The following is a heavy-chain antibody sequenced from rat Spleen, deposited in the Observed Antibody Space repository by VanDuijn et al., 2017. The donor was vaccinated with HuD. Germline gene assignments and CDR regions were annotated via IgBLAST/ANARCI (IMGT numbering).Heavy chain of an antibody. CDR3: TRKGEL. CDR1: GFTFGDFY. Sequence: EVQLVESGGGLVQPGRSLKLSCAASGFTFGDFYMAWVRQAPAKGLEWVTTISYDGSKTYYRDSVKGRFTISRDNARSTLYLRMDSLRSEDTATYYCTRKGELWGQGVMVTVSS. D-gene: IGHD5-1*01. CDR2: ISYDGSKT. V-gene: IGHV5-7*01. J-gene: IGHJ2*01.